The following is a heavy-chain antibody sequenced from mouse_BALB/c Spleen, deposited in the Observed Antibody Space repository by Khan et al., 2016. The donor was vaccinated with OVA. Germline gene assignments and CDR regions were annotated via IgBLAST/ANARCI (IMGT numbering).Heavy chain of an antibody. D-gene: IGHD1-1*01. V-gene: IGHV1S41*01. CDR3: TRSNYYGSGLNAMDY. J-gene: IGHJ4*01. Sequence: DLGKHGAEVKRAGKAGGDTLNSYWINWIKQRPGQGLEWIGRIAPGSGRAYYNDMIKGKAPLTIDTSSSPAYIQVRRLSSEDSAVYFVTRSNYYGSGLNAMDYWGQGTSVTVSS. CDR1: GDTLNSYW. CDR2: IAPGSGRA.